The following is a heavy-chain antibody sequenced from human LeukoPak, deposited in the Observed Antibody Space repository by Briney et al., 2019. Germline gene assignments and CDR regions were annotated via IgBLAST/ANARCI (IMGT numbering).Heavy chain of an antibody. CDR3: ARPHCSSTDCHPPEWFDP. Sequence: ASVKVSCKTSGYTFTNYDINWVRQATGQGLEWMGWMNANSGNTGYAQKFQGRVTMTRNTSISTAYMELSSLRSEDTAVYYCARPHCSSTDCHPPEWFDPWGQGTLVTVSS. D-gene: IGHD2-2*01. J-gene: IGHJ5*02. CDR1: GYTFTNYD. CDR2: MNANSGNT. V-gene: IGHV1-8*01.